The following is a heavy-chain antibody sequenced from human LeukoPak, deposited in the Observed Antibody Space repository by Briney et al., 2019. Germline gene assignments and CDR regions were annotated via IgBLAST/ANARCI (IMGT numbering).Heavy chain of an antibody. CDR3: AKGPKWELGY. CDR2: ISGSGGST. J-gene: IGHJ4*02. V-gene: IGHV3-23*01. D-gene: IGHD1-26*01. Sequence: GGSLRLSCVASGFTFSSYAMSWVRQAPGKGLEWVSAISGSGGSTYYADSVKGRFTISRDNSKNTLYLQMNSLRAEDTAVYCCAKGPKWELGYWGQGTLVTVSS. CDR1: GFTFSSYA.